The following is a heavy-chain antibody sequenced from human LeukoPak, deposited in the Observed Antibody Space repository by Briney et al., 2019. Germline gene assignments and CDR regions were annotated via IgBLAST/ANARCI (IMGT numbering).Heavy chain of an antibody. D-gene: IGHD3-22*01. Sequence: GGSLRLSCAASGFTFSSYWMHWVRQATGKGLVWVSLISGDGGGTYYADSVKGRFTVSRDNSKNSLYLQMNSLRSEDAALYYCAKDPGNYYDSSGYFAFWGQGTLVAVSS. CDR3: AKDPGNYYDSSGYFAF. J-gene: IGHJ4*02. V-gene: IGHV3-43*02. CDR1: GFTFSSYW. CDR2: ISGDGGGT.